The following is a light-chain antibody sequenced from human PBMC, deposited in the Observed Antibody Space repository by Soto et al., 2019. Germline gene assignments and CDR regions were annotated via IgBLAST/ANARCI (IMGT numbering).Light chain of an antibody. CDR2: EVT. Sequence: QSALAQPPSASGSPGQSVTISCTGTSSEVGRFNFVSWYQQHPGKAPRLLIYEVTKRPSGVPDCFSGSKSGNAASLTVSGLQAEDEADYFCSSYTGNRDFYVLGTGTKVTVL. CDR1: SSEVGRFNF. J-gene: IGLJ1*01. V-gene: IGLV2-8*01. CDR3: SSYTGNRDFYV.